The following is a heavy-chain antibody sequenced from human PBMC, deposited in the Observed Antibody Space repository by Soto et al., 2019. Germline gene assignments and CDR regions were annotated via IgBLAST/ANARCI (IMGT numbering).Heavy chain of an antibody. CDR2: ISGSGGST. CDR3: VKGGSGYDYGDF. V-gene: IGHV3-23*01. Sequence: VQLLESGGGLVEPGGSLRLSCAASAFTFTSHAMTWVRQAPGKGLEWVSGISGSGGSTYYADSVKGRLTISRDNSKNTLHLQMNSLRAEGTAVYYCVKGGSGYDYGDFWGQGTLVTVSS. J-gene: IGHJ4*02. D-gene: IGHD5-12*01. CDR1: AFTFTSHA.